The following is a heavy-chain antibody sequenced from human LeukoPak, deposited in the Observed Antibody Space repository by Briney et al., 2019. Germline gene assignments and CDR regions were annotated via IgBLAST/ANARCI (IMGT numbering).Heavy chain of an antibody. D-gene: IGHD6-13*01. CDR3: ARLRQWQQLGFHFYPMDV. J-gene: IGHJ6*02. CDR2: IYPGDSDT. Sequence: GESLKISCKGSGYSFTNYWIGWVRQTPGKGLEWMGIIYPGDSDTRYSPSFQGQVSISADKSISTAYLQWSSLKASDTAIYYCARLRQWQQLGFHFYPMDVWGQGTTVTGSS. CDR1: GYSFTNYW. V-gene: IGHV5-51*01.